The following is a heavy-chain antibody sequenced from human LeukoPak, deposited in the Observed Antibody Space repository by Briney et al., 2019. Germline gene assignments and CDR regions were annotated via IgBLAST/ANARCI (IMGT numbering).Heavy chain of an antibody. CDR1: GFGFSSHG. CDR3: AKGGKWDVTPFDY. Sequence: GGSLRLSCVASGFGFSSHGMHWVRQAPGKGLEWVAVIWYDGSHAEYAESVKGRFTVSRDNSRNTLYLQVNSLRAEDTAVYYCAKGGKWDVTPFDYWGQGTLVTASS. J-gene: IGHJ4*02. D-gene: IGHD1-26*01. CDR2: IWYDGSHA. V-gene: IGHV3-33*06.